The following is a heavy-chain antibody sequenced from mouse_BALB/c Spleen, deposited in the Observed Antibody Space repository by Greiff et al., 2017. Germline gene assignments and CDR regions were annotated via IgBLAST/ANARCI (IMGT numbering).Heavy chain of an antibody. J-gene: IGHJ3*01. CDR2: IYPGDGDT. CDR3: ASYYDGAWFAY. Sequence: VKLQESGAELARPGASVKLSCKASGYTFTSYWMQWVKQRPGQGLEWIGAIYPGDGDTRYTQKFKGKATLTADKSSSTAYMQLSSLASEDSAVYYCASYYDGAWFAYWGQGTLVTVSA. D-gene: IGHD1-1*01. V-gene: IGHV1-87*01. CDR1: GYTFTSYW.